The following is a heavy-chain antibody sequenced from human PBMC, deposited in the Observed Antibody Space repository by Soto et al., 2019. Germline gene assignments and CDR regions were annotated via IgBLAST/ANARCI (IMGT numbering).Heavy chain of an antibody. CDR3: AGCLKYSSPDY. J-gene: IGHJ4*02. V-gene: IGHV4-59*01. CDR2: IYSSGST. Sequence: PSETVSLTCTVSGGSINYYYWSWIRQPPGNGLEWIGYIYSSGSTNYNPSLKSRVTISVDTSKKQFSLGLSSVTAADTAVYYCAGCLKYSSPDYWGQGTLVTVSS. CDR1: GGSINYYY. D-gene: IGHD6-13*01.